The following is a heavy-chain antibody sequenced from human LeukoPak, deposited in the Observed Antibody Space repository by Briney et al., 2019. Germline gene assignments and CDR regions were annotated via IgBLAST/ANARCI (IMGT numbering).Heavy chain of an antibody. CDR1: GGSISSSSYY. V-gene: IGHV4-39*01. J-gene: IGHJ4*02. CDR2: IYYSGRT. D-gene: IGHD3-10*01. Sequence: PSETLSLACTVSGGSISSSSYYWGSIRQPPGKGLEWIGSIYYSGRTYNNPSLKSRVTISVDTSRNKFSLKLSSVTAADTAVYYCARHRRDYYGSGNLGFDYWGQGTLVTVSS. CDR3: ARHRRDYYGSGNLGFDY.